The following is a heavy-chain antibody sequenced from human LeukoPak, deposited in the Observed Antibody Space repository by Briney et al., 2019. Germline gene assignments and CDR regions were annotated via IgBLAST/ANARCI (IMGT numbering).Heavy chain of an antibody. J-gene: IGHJ4*02. CDR2: INPSGGST. CDR3: ARGPTYCSGGSCYSLYYFDY. Sequence: GASVKVSCKASGYTFTSYYIHWVRQAPGQGREWMGIINPSGGSTSYAQKFQGRVTMTRDTSTTTVYMYLNSLRSEDTAVYYCARGPTYCSGGSCYSLYYFDYWGQGTLVTVSS. V-gene: IGHV1-46*01. CDR1: GYTFTSYY. D-gene: IGHD2-15*01.